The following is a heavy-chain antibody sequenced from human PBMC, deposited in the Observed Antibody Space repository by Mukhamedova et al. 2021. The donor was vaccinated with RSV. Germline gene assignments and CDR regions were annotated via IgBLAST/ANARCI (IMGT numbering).Heavy chain of an antibody. Sequence: DSVKGRFTISRDNSKNTLYLQMNSLRAEDTAVYYCTSTYDSSGYFLRWGQGTLVTVS. CDR3: TSTYDSSGYFLR. J-gene: IGHJ4*02. V-gene: IGHV3-53*01. D-gene: IGHD3-22*01.